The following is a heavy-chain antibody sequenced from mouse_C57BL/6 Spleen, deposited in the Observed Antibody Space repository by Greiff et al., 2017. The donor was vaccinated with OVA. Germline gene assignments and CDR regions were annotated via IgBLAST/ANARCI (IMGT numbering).Heavy chain of an antibody. V-gene: IGHV14-3*01. D-gene: IGHD1-1*01. CDR3: ARGRTVVARDYAMDY. Sequence: DVKLQESVAELVRPGASVKLSCTASGFNIKNTYMHWVKQRPEQGLEWIGRIDPANGNTKYAPKFQGKATITADTSSNTAYLQLSSLTSEDTAIYYCARGRTVVARDYAMDYWGQGTSVTVSS. J-gene: IGHJ4*01. CDR1: GFNIKNTY. CDR2: IDPANGNT.